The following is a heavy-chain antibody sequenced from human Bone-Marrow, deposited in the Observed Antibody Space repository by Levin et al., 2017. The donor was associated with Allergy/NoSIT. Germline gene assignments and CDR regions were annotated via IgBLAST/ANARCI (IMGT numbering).Heavy chain of an antibody. CDR2: ISDSGST. V-gene: IGHV4-59*01. J-gene: IGHJ4*02. CDR3: ARDKGGVSAGYHFDS. CDR1: GGSISSYY. Sequence: SETLSLTCTVSGGSISSYYWSWIRQPPGKGLEWIGHISDSGSTNYNPSLKSRVTISVDTTKNQFSLKLSSVTAADTAVYYCARDKGGVSAGYHFDSWGQGTLVTVSS. D-gene: IGHD6-19*01.